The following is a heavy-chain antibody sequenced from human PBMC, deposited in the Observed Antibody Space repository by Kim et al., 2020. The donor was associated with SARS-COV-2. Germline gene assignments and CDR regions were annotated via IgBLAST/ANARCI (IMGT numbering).Heavy chain of an antibody. CDR2: IKSKTDGGTT. J-gene: IGHJ6*02. Sequence: GGSLRLSCAASGFTFSNAWMSWVRQAPGKGLEWVGRIKSKTDGGTTDYAAPVKGRFTISRDDSKNTLYLQMNSLKTEDTAVYYCTTLYCSSTICYWSGETYYYYGMDVWGQGTTVTVSS. CDR1: GFTFSNAW. V-gene: IGHV3-15*01. D-gene: IGHD2-2*01. CDR3: TTLYCSSTICYWSGETYYYYGMDV.